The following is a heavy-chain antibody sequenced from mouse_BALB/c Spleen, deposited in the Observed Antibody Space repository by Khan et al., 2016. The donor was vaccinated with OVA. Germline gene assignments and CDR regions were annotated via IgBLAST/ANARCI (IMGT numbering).Heavy chain of an antibody. CDR1: GFTFSTYG. CDR3: ARLAYYYNSEGFAY. D-gene: IGHD1-1*02. V-gene: IGHV5-6*01. CDR2: VSTGGSYT. J-gene: IGHJ3*01. Sequence: EVKVVESGGDLVKPGGSLKLSCAASGFTFSTYGMSWVRQTPDKRLEWVATVSTGGSYTYYTDTVKGRFTISRDKAKNTLYLQMSSLKSEDTAMVYCARLAYYYNSEGFAYWGQGTLVTVSA.